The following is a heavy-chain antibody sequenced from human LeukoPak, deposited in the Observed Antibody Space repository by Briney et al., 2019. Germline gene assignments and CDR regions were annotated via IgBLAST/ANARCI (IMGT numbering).Heavy chain of an antibody. CDR1: GITLSNYG. Sequence: GGSLRLSCAVSGITLSNYGMSWVRQAPGKGLEWVAGISDSGGNTNYADSVKGRFTSSRDNSKNTLYLEMNSLRAEDTAIYYCAKMKGHPLPKYYMDVWGQGTTVTVSS. V-gene: IGHV3-23*01. CDR2: ISDSGGNT. J-gene: IGHJ6*01. CDR3: AKMKGHPLPKYYMDV. D-gene: IGHD1-26*01.